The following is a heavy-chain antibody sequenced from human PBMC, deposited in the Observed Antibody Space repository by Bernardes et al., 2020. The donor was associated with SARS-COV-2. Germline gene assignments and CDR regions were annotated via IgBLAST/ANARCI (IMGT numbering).Heavy chain of an antibody. J-gene: IGHJ4*02. D-gene: IGHD2-15*01. CDR3: ARDRGYCTGGSCSWLH. V-gene: IGHV4-59*01. Sequence: ETLSLTCSVSGDSISSYHWSWIRQPPGKGLEWIGYIQYGGRTNYNSSLKSRVTISVDTSKNQFSLNLSSVTAADTAVYYCARDRGYCTGGSCSWLHWGQGTVVTVSS. CDR2: IQYGGRT. CDR1: GDSISSYH.